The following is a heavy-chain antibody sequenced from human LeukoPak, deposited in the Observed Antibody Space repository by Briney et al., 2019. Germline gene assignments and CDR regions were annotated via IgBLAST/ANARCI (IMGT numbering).Heavy chain of an antibody. V-gene: IGHV4-31*03. D-gene: IGHD6-13*01. J-gene: IGHJ2*01. CDR3: ARGSSSWYWYFDL. Sequence: SETLSLTCTVSGGSISSGGYYWSWIRQHPGKGLEWIGYIYYSGSTYYNPSLKSRVTISVDTSKNQFSLKLSSVTAADTAVYYCARGSSSWYWYFDLWGRGTLVTVSS. CDR2: IYYSGST. CDR1: GGSISSGGYY.